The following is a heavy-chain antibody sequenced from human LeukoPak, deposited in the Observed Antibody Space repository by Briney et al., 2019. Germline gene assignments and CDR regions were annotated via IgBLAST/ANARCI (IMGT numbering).Heavy chain of an antibody. Sequence: TSSETLSLTCTVSGGSISSYYWSWIRQPPGKGLEWIGSIHYSGSTYYTPSLKSRVTISVDTSKNQFSLKLSSVTAADTAVYYCARLHSSGWTAFDYWGQGTLVTVSS. D-gene: IGHD6-19*01. CDR2: IHYSGST. CDR1: GGSISSYY. J-gene: IGHJ4*02. V-gene: IGHV4-39*07. CDR3: ARLHSSGWTAFDY.